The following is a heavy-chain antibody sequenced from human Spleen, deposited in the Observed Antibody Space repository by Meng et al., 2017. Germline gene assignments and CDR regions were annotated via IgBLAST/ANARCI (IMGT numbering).Heavy chain of an antibody. CDR1: GFTFSNYL. V-gene: IGHV3-11*01. CDR3: VKKLITTPGQSGYDP. D-gene: IGHD1-14*01. CDR2: ISNSGSPK. Sequence: GESLKISCAASGFTFSNYLMSFIRQAPGKGLEWVSYISNSGSPKKYADSVKGRFTISRDNTKNSLSLQMSSLRAADTAVYYCVKKLITTPGQSGYDPWGQGTLVTVSS. J-gene: IGHJ5*02.